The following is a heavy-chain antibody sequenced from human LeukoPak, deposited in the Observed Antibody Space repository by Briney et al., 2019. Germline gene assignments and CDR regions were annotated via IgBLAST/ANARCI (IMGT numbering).Heavy chain of an antibody. J-gene: IGHJ4*02. Sequence: RPGRSLRLSCAASGFTFSSYAMHWVRQAPGKGLEWVALISYDGTNKYYADSVKGRFTTSRDNSKNTLYLHMNSLRAEDTAVYYCAKVGDNWDFDYWGQGTLVSVSS. CDR1: GFTFSSYA. CDR3: AKVGDNWDFDY. D-gene: IGHD3-16*01. V-gene: IGHV3-30*18. CDR2: ISYDGTNK.